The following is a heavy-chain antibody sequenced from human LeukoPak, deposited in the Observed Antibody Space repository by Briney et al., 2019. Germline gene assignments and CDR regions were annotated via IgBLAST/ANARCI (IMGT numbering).Heavy chain of an antibody. CDR3: ARDTLGEGEDANYAVYYFDY. V-gene: IGHV3-23*01. J-gene: IGHJ4*02. CDR1: GFTFSSYA. CDR2: ISGSGGST. Sequence: GGSLRLSCAASGFTFSSYAMSWVRQAPGKGLEWVSAISGSGGSTYYADSVKGRFTISRDNSKNTLYLQMNSLRADDTAFYYCARDTLGEGEDANYAVYYFDYWGQGTVVTVSS. D-gene: IGHD4/OR15-4a*01.